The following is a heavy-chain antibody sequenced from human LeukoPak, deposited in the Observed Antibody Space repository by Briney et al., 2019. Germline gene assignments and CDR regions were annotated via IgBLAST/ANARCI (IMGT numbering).Heavy chain of an antibody. CDR1: GYTFTSYG. V-gene: IGHV1-18*01. CDR2: ISAYNGNT. J-gene: IGHJ6*03. CDR3: ARDHYDYAGKRNYYMDV. Sequence: ASVKVSCKASGYTFTSYGISWVRQAPGQGLEWMGWISAYNGNTNYAQKLQGRVTMTTDTSTSTAYMELRSLRSDDTAVYYCARDHYDYAGKRNYYMDVWGKGTTVTISS. D-gene: IGHD3-16*01.